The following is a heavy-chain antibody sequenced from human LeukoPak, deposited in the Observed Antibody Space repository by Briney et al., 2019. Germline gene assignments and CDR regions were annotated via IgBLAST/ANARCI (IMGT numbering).Heavy chain of an antibody. CDR2: VYGGGNT. CDR3: ARVEDDFWSGYYRDY. Sequence: PGGSLRLSCAASGFTVANDRMSWVRQPPGKGLEWVSTVYGGGNTAYTDSVKGRFTISRDTSKNTLLLQMNSLRAEDTAVYYCARVEDDFWSGYYRDYWGQGTLVTVSS. CDR1: GFTVANDR. V-gene: IGHV3-66*01. J-gene: IGHJ4*02. D-gene: IGHD3-3*01.